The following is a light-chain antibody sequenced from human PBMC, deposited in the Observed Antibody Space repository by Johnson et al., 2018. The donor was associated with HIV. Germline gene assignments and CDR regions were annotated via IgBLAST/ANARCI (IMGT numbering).Light chain of an antibody. Sequence: HSVLTQPPSVSAAPGQKVTISCSGISSNIGNNYVSWYQQLPGTGPKLLIYDNDKRPSGIPDRFSGSKSGTSATLGITGLQTGDEADYYCGAWDSSLGAGLYVFGSWTEVT. CDR1: SSNIGNNY. V-gene: IGLV1-51*01. CDR2: DND. CDR3: GAWDSSLGAGLYV. J-gene: IGLJ1*01.